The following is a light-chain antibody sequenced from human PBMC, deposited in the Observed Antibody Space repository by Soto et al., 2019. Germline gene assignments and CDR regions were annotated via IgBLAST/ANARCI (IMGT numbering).Light chain of an antibody. J-gene: IGKJ2*01. Sequence: VIWITQSPSLISASTGDRVNISCRMSQAIGRHLAWYQQKPGKAPNLLVFETSPLQVGVPSRFSGSGSGTDFSLSISSLQSEDFATYYCQQCYGFPYTVGRRTKVEF. CDR1: QAIGRH. V-gene: IGKV1D-8*01. CDR3: QQCYGFPYT. CDR2: ETS.